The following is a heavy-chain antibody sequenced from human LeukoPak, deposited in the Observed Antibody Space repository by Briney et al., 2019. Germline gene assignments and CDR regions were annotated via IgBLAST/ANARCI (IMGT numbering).Heavy chain of an antibody. CDR2: LHTSGSGSA. CDR3: AREPARVPDYYFDY. J-gene: IGHJ4*02. CDR1: GGSINTDQ. Sequence: SETLSLTCTVSGGSINTDQWSWIRLPAGKGLEWIGRLHTSGSGSATYNPSLKSRAIVSIDKSKNQFSLNLLSVTAADTAVYYCAREPARVPDYYFDYWGQGTLVTVSS. D-gene: IGHD2-2*01. V-gene: IGHV4-4*07.